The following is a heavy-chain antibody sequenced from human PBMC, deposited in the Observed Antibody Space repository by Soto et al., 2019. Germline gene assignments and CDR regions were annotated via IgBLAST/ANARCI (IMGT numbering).Heavy chain of an antibody. D-gene: IGHD3-3*01. Sequence: SVKVSCKASGGTFSSYAISWVRQAHGQGLEWMGGIIPIFGTANYAQKFQGRVTITADESTSTAYMELSSLRSEDTAVYYCALGTIFGVVMKYYFDYWGQGTLVTVSS. CDR2: IIPIFGTA. V-gene: IGHV1-69*13. J-gene: IGHJ4*02. CDR3: ALGTIFGVVMKYYFDY. CDR1: GGTFSSYA.